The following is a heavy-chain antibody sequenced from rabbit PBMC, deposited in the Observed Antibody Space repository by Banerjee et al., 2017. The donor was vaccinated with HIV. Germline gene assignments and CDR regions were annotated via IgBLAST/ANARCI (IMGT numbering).Heavy chain of an antibody. Sequence: QEQLVESGGGLVKPEGSLTLTCKASGFSFSDRDVMCWVRQAPGKGLQWIACINAYTGKPVYATWAKGRFTISRTSSTSVTLQMTSLTAADTATYFCARDLTSVIGWNFGWWGPGTLVTVS. CDR3: ARDLTSVIGWNFGW. CDR2: INAYTGKP. J-gene: IGHJ4*01. V-gene: IGHV1S45*01. CDR1: GFSFSDRDV. D-gene: IGHD1-1*01.